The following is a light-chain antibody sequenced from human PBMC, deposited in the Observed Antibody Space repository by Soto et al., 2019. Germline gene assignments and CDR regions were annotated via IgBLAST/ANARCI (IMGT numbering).Light chain of an antibody. CDR3: QQYNVYGT. CDR1: QSVSSW. J-gene: IGKJ1*01. CDR2: KAS. Sequence: DIQMTQSPSTLPAYVGDTVTITCRASQSVSSWVAWYQQKPGKAPKLLIYKASTLESGVPSRFSGSGSGTEFTLTIYSLQADDFATYYCQQYNVYGTFGQGTKVDIK. V-gene: IGKV1-5*03.